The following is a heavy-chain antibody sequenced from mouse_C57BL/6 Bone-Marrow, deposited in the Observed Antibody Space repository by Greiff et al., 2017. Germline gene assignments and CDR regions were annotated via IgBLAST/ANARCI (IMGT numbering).Heavy chain of an antibody. D-gene: IGHD2-12*01. CDR2: LSRGGDYI. Sequence: EVQGEESGEGLVKPGGSLKLSCAASGFTFSSSAMSWVRQTPEKRLEWVAYLSRGGDYIFSAATVKGRFTISRDNARNTLYLQLSSLTSEDTAMYYCTRRSYGRGDYWGQGTSVTVSA. CDR1: GFTFSSSA. CDR3: TRRSYGRGDY. J-gene: IGHJ4*01. V-gene: IGHV5-9-1*02.